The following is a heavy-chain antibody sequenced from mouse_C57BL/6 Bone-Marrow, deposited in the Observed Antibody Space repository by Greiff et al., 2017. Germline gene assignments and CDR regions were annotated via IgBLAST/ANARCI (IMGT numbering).Heavy chain of an antibody. CDR3: ANDYYGSSLHWYFDV. CDR1: GFTFSDYG. J-gene: IGHJ1*03. D-gene: IGHD1-1*01. V-gene: IGHV5-17*01. Sequence: EVQRVESGGGLVKPGGSLKLSCAASGFTFSDYGMHWVRQAPEKGLEWVAYISSGSSTIYYADTVKGRFTISRDNAKNTLFLQMTSLRSEDTAMYYCANDYYGSSLHWYFDVWGTGTTVTVSS. CDR2: ISSGSSTI.